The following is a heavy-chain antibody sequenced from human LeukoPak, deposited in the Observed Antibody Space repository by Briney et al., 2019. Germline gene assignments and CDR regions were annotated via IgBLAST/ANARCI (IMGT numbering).Heavy chain of an antibody. Sequence: ASVKVSCKASGYTFTSYDINWVRQATGQGLEWMGWMNPNSGNTGYAQKFQGRVTMTRNTSISTAYMELSGLRSDDTAVYYCARAPKDIVVVPASWWFDPWGQGTLVTVSS. CDR2: MNPNSGNT. D-gene: IGHD2-2*01. J-gene: IGHJ5*02. CDR3: ARAPKDIVVVPASWWFDP. V-gene: IGHV1-8*01. CDR1: GYTFTSYD.